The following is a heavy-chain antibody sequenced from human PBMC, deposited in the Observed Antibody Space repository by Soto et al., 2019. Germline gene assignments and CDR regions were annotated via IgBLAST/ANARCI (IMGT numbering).Heavy chain of an antibody. CDR2: IRSKAYGGTT. D-gene: IGHD4-17*01. Sequence: PGGSLRLSCTASGFTFGDYAMSWFRQAPGKGLEWVGFIRSKAYGGTTEYAASVKGRFTISRDDSKSIAYLQMNSLKTEDTAVYYCTTTVTTFDWFDSWGQGTLVTVSS. CDR3: TTTVTTFDWFDS. V-gene: IGHV3-49*03. J-gene: IGHJ5*01. CDR1: GFTFGDYA.